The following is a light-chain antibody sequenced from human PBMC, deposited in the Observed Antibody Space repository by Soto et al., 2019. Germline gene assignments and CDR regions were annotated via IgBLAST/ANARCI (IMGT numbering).Light chain of an antibody. Sequence: EIVLTQSPGTLSLSPGEGATLSCRASQSVSSSYLAWYQQKPGQAPSLLIYGASSRATAIPARFSGSGSGTDFTLTISRLEPEDFAVYYCQQYGSSLFTFGPGTKVDIK. CDR2: GAS. V-gene: IGKV3-20*01. CDR1: QSVSSSY. J-gene: IGKJ3*01. CDR3: QQYGSSLFT.